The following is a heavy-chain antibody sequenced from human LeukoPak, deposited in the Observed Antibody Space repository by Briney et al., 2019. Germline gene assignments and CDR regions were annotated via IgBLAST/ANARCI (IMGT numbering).Heavy chain of an antibody. CDR2: ISYDGSKI. CDR1: GFTFSSYP. Sequence: GGSLRLSCATSGFTFSSYPLHWVRQAPGKGLEWVTFISYDGSKIYYADFVKGRFTISRDNSKNTLYLQMNSLRAEDTAVYYCARESGWGLPHAFDFWGQGTMITVSS. D-gene: IGHD3-3*01. J-gene: IGHJ3*01. V-gene: IGHV3-30-3*01. CDR3: ARESGWGLPHAFDF.